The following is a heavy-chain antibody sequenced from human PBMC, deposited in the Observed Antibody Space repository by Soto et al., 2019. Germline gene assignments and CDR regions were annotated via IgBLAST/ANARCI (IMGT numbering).Heavy chain of an antibody. CDR1: GFTFSNYV. Sequence: EVQLLESGGGLVQPGGSLRLSCAASGFTFSNYVMSWVRQAPGKGLEWVSTISGSGGSTYYADSVKGRFTISRDSSKSTLNMQKNSVRAEDTPVYYCAKRCRGGGVVVAHMGFDYWCQGTLVTACS. CDR2: ISGSGGST. CDR3: AKRCRGGGVVVAHMGFDY. D-gene: IGHD3-16*02. V-gene: IGHV3-23*01. J-gene: IGHJ4*02.